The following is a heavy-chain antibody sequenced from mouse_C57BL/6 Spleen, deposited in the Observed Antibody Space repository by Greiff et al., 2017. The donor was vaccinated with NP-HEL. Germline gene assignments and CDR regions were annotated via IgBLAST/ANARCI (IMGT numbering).Heavy chain of an antibody. CDR3: AIYSNQLGRSWFAY. D-gene: IGHD2-5*01. Sequence: VQLQQSGAELARPGASVKLSCKASGYTFTSYGISWVKQRTGQGLEWIGEIYPRSGNPYYNEKFKGKATLTADQSSSPAYRELRSLTSEDSAVYFCAIYSNQLGRSWFAYWGQGTLVTVSA. J-gene: IGHJ3*01. CDR2: IYPRSGNP. CDR1: GYTFTSYG. V-gene: IGHV1-81*01.